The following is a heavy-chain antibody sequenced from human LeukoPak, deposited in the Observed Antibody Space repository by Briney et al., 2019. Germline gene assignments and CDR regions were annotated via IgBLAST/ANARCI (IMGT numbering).Heavy chain of an antibody. D-gene: IGHD4-17*01. V-gene: IGHV3-72*01. CDR3: ARVDGDYVGSNYYYGMDV. Sequence: GGSMRLSCAASGFTFSDHYMDWVRQAPGKGLEWVGRTRNKANSYTTEYAASVKGRFTISRDDSKNSLYLQMNSLKTEETAVYYCARVDGDYVGSNYYYGMDVWGKGTSVTVSS. J-gene: IGHJ6*04. CDR2: TRNKANSYTT. CDR1: GFTFSDHY.